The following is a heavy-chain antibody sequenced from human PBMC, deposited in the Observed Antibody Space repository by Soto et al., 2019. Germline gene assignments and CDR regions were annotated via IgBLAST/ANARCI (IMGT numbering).Heavy chain of an antibody. Sequence: QVQLVESGGGVVQPGRSLRLSCAASGFTFSSYGMHWVRQAPGKGLEWVAVISYDGSNKYYADSVKGRFTISRDNSKNTLYLQMNSLRAEDTAVYYCARDGRIAVAEYYFDYWGQGTLVTVSS. D-gene: IGHD6-19*01. V-gene: IGHV3-30*03. CDR2: ISYDGSNK. J-gene: IGHJ4*02. CDR3: ARDGRIAVAEYYFDY. CDR1: GFTFSSYG.